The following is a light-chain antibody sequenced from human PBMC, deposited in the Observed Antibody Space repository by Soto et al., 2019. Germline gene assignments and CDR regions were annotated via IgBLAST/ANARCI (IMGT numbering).Light chain of an antibody. Sequence: QSALTQPASVSGSPGQSITISCTGTSSDIGGYEYVSWYQQYPGKAPKLMIYEVSNRPSGVSNRFSGSKSGNTASLTISGLQAEDEADYYCSSHTSSNTWVFGGGTKLTVL. CDR1: SSDIGGYEY. V-gene: IGLV2-14*01. CDR2: EVS. J-gene: IGLJ3*02. CDR3: SSHTSSNTWV.